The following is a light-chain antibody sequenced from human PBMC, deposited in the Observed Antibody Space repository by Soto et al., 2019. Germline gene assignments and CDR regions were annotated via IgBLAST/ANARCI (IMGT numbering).Light chain of an antibody. J-gene: IGKJ1*01. CDR2: AAS. CDR1: QGINSF. CDR3: QQYNSYSEA. V-gene: IGKV1-27*01. Sequence: GDRVTITCRASQGINSFLAWYQQKPGKVPKLLIYAASTLQSGVPSRFRGSGSGTEFTLTISSLQPDDFATYYCQQYNSYSEAFGQGTKVDIK.